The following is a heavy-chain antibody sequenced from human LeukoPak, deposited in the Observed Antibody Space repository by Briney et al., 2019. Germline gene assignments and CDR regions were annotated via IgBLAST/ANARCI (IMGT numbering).Heavy chain of an antibody. D-gene: IGHD2-21*02. CDR3: ARAAGGLLNNYYYYYMDV. V-gene: IGHV4-59*08. CDR2: IYYSGST. J-gene: IGHJ6*03. Sequence: SETLSLTCTVSGGSISSYYWSWIRQPPGKGLEWIGYIYYSGSTNYNPFLKSRVTISVDTSKNQFSLKLSSVTAADTAVYYCARAAGGLLNNYYYYYMDVWGKGTTVTVSS. CDR1: GGSISSYY.